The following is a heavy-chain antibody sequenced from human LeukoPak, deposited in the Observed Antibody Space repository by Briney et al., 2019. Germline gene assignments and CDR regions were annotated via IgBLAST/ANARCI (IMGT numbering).Heavy chain of an antibody. CDR3: AKDTGHFYYDYVWGSYPNDNDY. J-gene: IGHJ4*02. Sequence: PGGSLRLSCAASGFTFSSYAMSWVRQAPGKGLEWVSAISGSGGSTYYADSVKGRFTISRDNSKNTLYLQMNSLRAEDTDVYYCAKDTGHFYYDYVWGSYPNDNDYWGQGTLVTVSS. CDR1: GFTFSSYA. D-gene: IGHD3-16*02. V-gene: IGHV3-23*01. CDR2: ISGSGGST.